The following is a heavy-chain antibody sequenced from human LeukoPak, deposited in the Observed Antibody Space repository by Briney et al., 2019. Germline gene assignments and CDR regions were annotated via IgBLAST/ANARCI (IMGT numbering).Heavy chain of an antibody. CDR1: GGSISSYY. V-gene: IGHV4-59*08. D-gene: IGHD1-20*01. CDR2: VYYSGST. Sequence: SETLSLTCTVSGGSISSYYWSWIRQPPGKGLEWIGYVYYSGSTNYNPSLKSRVTISVDTSKNQFSLKLSSVTAADTAVYYCARRLYDWNSFGMDVWGQGTTVTVSS. J-gene: IGHJ6*02. CDR3: ARRLYDWNSFGMDV.